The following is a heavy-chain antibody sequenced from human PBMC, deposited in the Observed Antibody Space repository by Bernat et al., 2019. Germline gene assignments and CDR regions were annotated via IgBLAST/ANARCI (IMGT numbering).Heavy chain of an antibody. CDR1: GGSISSYY. D-gene: IGHD1-26*01. Sequence: QVQLQESGPGLVKPSETLSLTCTVSGGSISSYYWSWIRQPPGKGLEWIGYIYYSGSTNYNPSLKSRVTISVDTSKNQFSLKLSSVTAADTAVYYCARELGSYFAFDIWGQGTMVTVSS. J-gene: IGHJ3*02. V-gene: IGHV4-59*01. CDR3: ARELGSYFAFDI. CDR2: IYYSGST.